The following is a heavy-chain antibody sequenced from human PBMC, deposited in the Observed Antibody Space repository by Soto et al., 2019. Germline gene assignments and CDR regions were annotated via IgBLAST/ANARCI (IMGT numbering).Heavy chain of an antibody. Sequence: EVQLEESGGALVQPGRSLRLSCAASGFTFDDYAMHWVRQVLGKGLEWVSSSSWNSGNIGYADSVKGPFTTSRDNAKNSLYLQMNSLRPEDTALYYCVRSKGGYSYGTPFDYWGQGTLVTVSS. J-gene: IGHJ4*02. CDR2: SSWNSGNI. CDR1: GFTFDDYA. V-gene: IGHV3-9*01. D-gene: IGHD5-12*01. CDR3: VRSKGGYSYGTPFDY.